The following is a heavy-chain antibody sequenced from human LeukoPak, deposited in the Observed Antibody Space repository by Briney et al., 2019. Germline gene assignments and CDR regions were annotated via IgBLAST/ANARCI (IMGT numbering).Heavy chain of an antibody. D-gene: IGHD3-9*01. CDR3: ARRAILTGYTDY. V-gene: IGHV1-46*01. CDR2: INPSGGST. J-gene: IGHJ4*02. CDR1: GYTFTSYY. Sequence: ASVKVSCKASGYTFTSYYMHWVRQAPGQGLEWMGIINPSGGSTSYAQKFQGRVTMTRDMSTSTVYMELSSLRSEDTAVYYCARRAILTGYTDYWGQGTLVTVSS.